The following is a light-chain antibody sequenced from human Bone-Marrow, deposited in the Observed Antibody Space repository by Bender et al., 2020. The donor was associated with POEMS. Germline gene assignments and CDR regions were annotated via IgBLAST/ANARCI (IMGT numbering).Light chain of an antibody. CDR3: WSYAGSTTWV. J-gene: IGLJ3*02. Sequence: QSVLTQPPSASGTPGQRVTISCSGGSSNIGAHAVNWYQHLPGTAPKLLIYSSHRRPSEVPDRFSGSRSGTSASLAISGLQSEDEADYYCWSYAGSTTWVFGGGTKLTVL. V-gene: IGLV1-44*01. CDR1: SSNIGAHA. CDR2: SSH.